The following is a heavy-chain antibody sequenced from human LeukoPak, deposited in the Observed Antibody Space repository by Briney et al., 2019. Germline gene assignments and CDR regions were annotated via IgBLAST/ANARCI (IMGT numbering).Heavy chain of an antibody. CDR3: AYGDYVGYFDY. V-gene: IGHV3-20*04. Sequence: GGSLRLSCAASGFTFDDYGMSWVRQAPGKGLEWVSGINWNGGSTGYADSVKGRFTISRDNAKSSLYLQMNSLRAEDTAVYYCAYGDYVGYFDYWGQGTLVTVSS. CDR2: INWNGGST. CDR1: GFTFDDYG. J-gene: IGHJ4*02. D-gene: IGHD4-17*01.